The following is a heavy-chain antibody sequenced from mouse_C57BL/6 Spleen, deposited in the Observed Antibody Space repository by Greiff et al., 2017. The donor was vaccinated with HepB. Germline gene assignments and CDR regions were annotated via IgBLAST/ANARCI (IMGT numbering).Heavy chain of an antibody. D-gene: IGHD1-1*01. CDR2: IYPRSGNT. CDR3: ARRGITTVVTPYAMDY. Sequence: VKLQESGAELARPGASVKLSCKASGYTFTSYGISWVKQRTGQGLEWIGEIYPRSGNTYYNEKFKGKATLTADKSSSTAYMELRSLTSEDSAVYFCARRGITTVVTPYAMDYWGQGTSVTVSS. V-gene: IGHV1-81*01. CDR1: GYTFTSYG. J-gene: IGHJ4*01.